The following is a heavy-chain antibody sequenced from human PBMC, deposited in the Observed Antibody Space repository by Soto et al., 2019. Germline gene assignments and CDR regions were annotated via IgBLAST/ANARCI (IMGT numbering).Heavy chain of an antibody. D-gene: IGHD3-9*01. V-gene: IGHV3-49*03. CDR1: GFTFGGYA. J-gene: IGHJ4*02. Sequence: RLSCTASGFTFGGYAMTWFRQAPGKGLEWVGFIRTKAYGGTTEYAASVKGRFTISRDDSKSIAYLQMNSLKTEDTAVYYCTRAPFNYDILTGYYTFDYWGQGTLVTVSS. CDR3: TRAPFNYDILTGYYTFDY. CDR2: IRTKAYGGTT.